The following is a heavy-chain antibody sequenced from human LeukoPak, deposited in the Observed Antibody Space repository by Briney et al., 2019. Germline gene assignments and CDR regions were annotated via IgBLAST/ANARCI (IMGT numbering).Heavy chain of an antibody. V-gene: IGHV4-34*01. CDR3: ARASYLGSSSWYRW. J-gene: IGHJ4*02. CDR2: INHSGST. CDR1: GGSFSGYY. Sequence: SETLSLTCAVYGGSFSGYYWSWIRQPPGKGLEWIGEINHSGSTNYNPSLKSRVTISVDKSKNQFSLKLTSVTAADTAVYYCARASYLGSSSWYRWWGQGTLVTVSS. D-gene: IGHD6-13*01.